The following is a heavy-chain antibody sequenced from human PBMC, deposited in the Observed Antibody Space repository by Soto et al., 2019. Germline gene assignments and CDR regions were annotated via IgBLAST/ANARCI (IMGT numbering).Heavy chain of an antibody. CDR3: ARGRYCLTGRCFPNWFDS. D-gene: IGHD2-15*01. CDR2: IYKSATT. Sequence: SETLALTCAVSGDSMSSVDYFWAWIRQPPGHALEYIGYIYKSATTYYNPSFESRVAISLDTSKSQFSLNVTSVTAADTAVYFCARGRYCLTGRCFPNWFDSWGQGTLVTVPQ. V-gene: IGHV4-30-4*01. J-gene: IGHJ5*01. CDR1: GDSMSSVDYF.